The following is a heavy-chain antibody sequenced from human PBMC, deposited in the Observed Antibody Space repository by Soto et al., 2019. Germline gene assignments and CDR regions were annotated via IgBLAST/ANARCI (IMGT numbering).Heavy chain of an antibody. J-gene: IGHJ4*02. V-gene: IGHV1-69*12. D-gene: IGHD5-18*01. CDR1: GGTFSSYA. CDR3: ARAHGGYSYGLGWFDY. CDR2: IIPIFGTA. Sequence: QVQLVRSGAEVKKPGSSVKISCKASGGTFSSYAISWVRQAPGQGLEWMGGIIPIFGTANYAQKFQGRVTITADESTSTAYMGLSSLRSEDTAVYYCARAHGGYSYGLGWFDYWDQGTLVTVSS.